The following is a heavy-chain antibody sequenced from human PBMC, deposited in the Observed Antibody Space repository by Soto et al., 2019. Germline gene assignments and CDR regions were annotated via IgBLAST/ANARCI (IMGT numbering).Heavy chain of an antibody. Sequence: GGSLRLSCAASGFTFSSYAMSWVRQAPGKGLEWVSGNSASGVSTYYADSVKGRFTISRDNSNNTLHLQMYSLRAVDTVVYYCAKERKSGSCWYWDDWGQGSVVTVSA. J-gene: IGHJ4*02. D-gene: IGHD6-19*01. CDR1: GFTFSSYA. CDR2: NSASGVST. V-gene: IGHV3-23*01. CDR3: AKERKSGSCWYWDD.